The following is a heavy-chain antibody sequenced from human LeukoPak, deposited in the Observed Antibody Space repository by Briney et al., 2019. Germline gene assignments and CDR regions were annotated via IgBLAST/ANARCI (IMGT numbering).Heavy chain of an antibody. J-gene: IGHJ4*02. D-gene: IGHD6-19*01. CDR2: IYYSGST. CDR1: GGSISSYY. Sequence: SETLSLTCTVSGGSISSYYWSWIRQPPGKGLEWIGYIYYSGSTNYNPSLKSRVTISVDTSKNQFSLKLSSVTAADTAVYYCASDIAVAGLFDYWGQGTLVTVSS. CDR3: ASDIAVAGLFDY. V-gene: IGHV4-59*01.